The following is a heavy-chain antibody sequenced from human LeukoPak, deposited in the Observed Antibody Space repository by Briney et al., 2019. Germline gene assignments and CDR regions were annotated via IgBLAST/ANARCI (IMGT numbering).Heavy chain of an antibody. V-gene: IGHV3-23*01. CDR1: GFTFSSYA. Sequence: GGSLRLSCAASGFTFSSYAMSWVRQAPGKGLEWVSAISGSGGSTYYADSVKGRFTISRDNSKNTLYLQMNSLRAEDTAVYYCAKPLITQAWGSYYQTPVDYWGQGTLVTVSS. CDR3: AKPLITQAWGSYYQTPVDY. CDR2: ISGSGGST. D-gene: IGHD3-16*01. J-gene: IGHJ4*02.